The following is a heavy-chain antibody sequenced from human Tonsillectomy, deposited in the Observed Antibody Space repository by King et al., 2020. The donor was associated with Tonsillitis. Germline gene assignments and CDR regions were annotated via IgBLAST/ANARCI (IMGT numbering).Heavy chain of an antibody. Sequence: VQLVQSGGGVVQPGRSLRLSCAASGFTFSNYGMHWVRQAPGKGLEWVALIAYDASYENYADSVKGRFAISRDNSKNTLYLEMNSLSVEDTAVYYCAKDGIGLSDWYLDLWGRGTLVTVSS. J-gene: IGHJ2*01. CDR2: IAYDASYE. D-gene: IGHD3-16*01. V-gene: IGHV3-30*18. CDR1: GFTFSNYG. CDR3: AKDGIGLSDWYLDL.